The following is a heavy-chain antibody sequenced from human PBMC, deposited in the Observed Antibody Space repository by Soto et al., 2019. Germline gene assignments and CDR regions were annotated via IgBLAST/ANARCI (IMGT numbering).Heavy chain of an antibody. D-gene: IGHD3-10*01. CDR2: VSGSGGTT. Sequence: EVQRLESGGGLVQPGGSLRLSCAASGFTFTNYAMSWLRQAPGKGLEWVAAVSGSGGTTYYTDSVRGRFTISRDNSKNTPYVQMTGLRAGDTAIYYCAKGLIRSYSIPTPDYAWDVWGEGTTVTVSS. CDR1: GFTFTNYA. CDR3: AKGLIRSYSIPTPDYAWDV. J-gene: IGHJ6*04. V-gene: IGHV3-23*01.